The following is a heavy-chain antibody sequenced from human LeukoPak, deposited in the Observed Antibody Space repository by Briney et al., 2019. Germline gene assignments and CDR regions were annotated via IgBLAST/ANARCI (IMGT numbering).Heavy chain of an antibody. D-gene: IGHD7-27*01. CDR2: INHSGGT. Sequence: PSETLSLTCAVYDGSFTDYHWSWICQPPGKGLEWIGQINHSGGTNYNPSLESRVTMSLDMSKNHFSLKLTSVTAADTAVYYCARYDAPARMGIQHWGQGTLVTVSS. CDR3: ARYDAPARMGIQH. V-gene: IGHV4-34*01. J-gene: IGHJ1*01. CDR1: DGSFTDYH.